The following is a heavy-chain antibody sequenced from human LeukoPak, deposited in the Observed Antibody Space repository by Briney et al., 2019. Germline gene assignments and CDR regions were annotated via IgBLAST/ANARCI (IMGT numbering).Heavy chain of an antibody. CDR3: ARVWIGYCSSTSCPHRDY. D-gene: IGHD2-2*01. CDR2: MYTNSVNT. V-gene: IGHV1-8*01. CDR1: GHTFTRYD. Sequence: VASVKVSCKASGHTFTRYDTNWVRQGPGQGLERRGWMYTNSVNTGYTQKFQGRVTMTRNTSISTAYMELSSLRSEHTAVYYCARVWIGYCSSTSCPHRDYWGQGTLVTVSS. J-gene: IGHJ4*02.